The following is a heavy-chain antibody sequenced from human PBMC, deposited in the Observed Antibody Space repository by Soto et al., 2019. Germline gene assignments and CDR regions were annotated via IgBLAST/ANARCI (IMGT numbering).Heavy chain of an antibody. D-gene: IGHD3-3*01. CDR3: ATRLYDFWSGYYTNNWFDP. Sequence: SETLSLTCAVYGGSFSGYYWSWIRQPPGKGLEWIGEINHSGSTNYNPSLKSRVTISVDTSKNQFSLNLSSVTAADTAVYYCATRLYDFWSGYYTNNWFDPWGQGTLVTVSS. J-gene: IGHJ5*02. CDR1: GGSFSGYY. CDR2: INHSGST. V-gene: IGHV4-34*01.